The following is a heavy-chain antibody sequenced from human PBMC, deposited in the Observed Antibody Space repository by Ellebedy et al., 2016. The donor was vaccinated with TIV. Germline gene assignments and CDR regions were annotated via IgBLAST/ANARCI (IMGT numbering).Heavy chain of an antibody. Sequence: GESLKISCAASGFTVSSSYMTWVRQAPGKGLEWVSVVYSGGNTYYADSVKGRFTISRDNSKNTLSLEMNSLRVDDTALYFCARGPVRYTQKGGFLEYWGQGTLVTVSS. CDR2: VYSGGNT. J-gene: IGHJ4*02. D-gene: IGHD3-16*01. V-gene: IGHV3-53*01. CDR1: GFTVSSSY. CDR3: ARGPVRYTQKGGFLEY.